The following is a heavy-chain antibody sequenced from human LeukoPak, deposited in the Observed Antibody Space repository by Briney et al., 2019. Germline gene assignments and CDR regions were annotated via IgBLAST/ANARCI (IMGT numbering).Heavy chain of an antibody. CDR2: ISSSSSYI. CDR1: GFTFDDYA. D-gene: IGHD3-22*01. V-gene: IGHV3-21*01. CDR3: ARGGDYYDSSGYYYTPNDY. J-gene: IGHJ4*02. Sequence: GRSLRLSCAASGFTFDDYAMHWVRQAPGKGLEWVSSISSSSSYIYYADSVKGRFTISRDNAKNSLYLQMNSLRAEDTAVYYCARGGDYYDSSGYYYTPNDYWGQGTLVTVSS.